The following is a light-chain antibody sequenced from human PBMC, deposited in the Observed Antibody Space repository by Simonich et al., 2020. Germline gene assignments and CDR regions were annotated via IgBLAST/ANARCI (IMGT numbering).Light chain of an antibody. Sequence: QSALTQPASVSGSPGQSITISCTGTSSDVGGYNYVSWYQQHPGKAPKLMIYDVSKPPSGVSNRFSGSKSGNTASLTISGLQAEDEADYYCSSYAGSNLWVFGGGTKLTVL. J-gene: IGLJ3*02. CDR1: SSDVGGYNY. V-gene: IGLV2-14*01. CDR3: SSYAGSNLWV. CDR2: DVS.